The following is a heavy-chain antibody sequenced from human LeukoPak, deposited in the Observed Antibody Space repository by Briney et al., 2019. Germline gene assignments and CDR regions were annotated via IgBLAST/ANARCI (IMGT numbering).Heavy chain of an antibody. CDR3: ARTIYNYGDYSYYFDY. V-gene: IGHV4-59*08. CDR2: IYYSGST. D-gene: IGHD4-17*01. Sequence: SETLSLTCTVSGGSISSYYWSWIRRPPGKGLEWIGYIYYSGSTNYNPSLKSRVTISVDTSKNQFSLKLSSVTAADTAVYYCARTIYNYGDYSYYFDYWGQGTLVTVSS. J-gene: IGHJ4*02. CDR1: GGSISSYY.